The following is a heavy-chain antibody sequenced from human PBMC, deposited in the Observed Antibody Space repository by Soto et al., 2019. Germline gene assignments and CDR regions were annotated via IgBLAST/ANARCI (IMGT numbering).Heavy chain of an antibody. D-gene: IGHD2-21*02. CDR3: AKRRDCPDY. J-gene: IGHJ4*02. CDR2: ISGSGGST. V-gene: IGHV3-23*01. CDR1: GITFSNYD. Sequence: EVHLLQSGGGVVQPGGSLRLSCAASGITFSNYDMSWVRQAPGKGLEWVSDISGSGGSTYYADSVKGRFTISRDNSKNTLYLQMNSLRAEDTAVYYCAKRRDCPDYWGQGTLVTVSS.